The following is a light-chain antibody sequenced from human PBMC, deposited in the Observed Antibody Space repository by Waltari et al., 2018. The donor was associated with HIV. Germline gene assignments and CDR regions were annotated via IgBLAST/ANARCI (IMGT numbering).Light chain of an antibody. CDR1: SSNIGTNY. V-gene: IGLV1-51*02. CDR3: GTWDSSLSAGV. Sequence: QSVLTQPPSVSAAPGQKVTISCSGTSSNIGTNYVSWYQQLPGTAPKRLTDENNKRPSGLPDRFSGSKSGTSATLGITGLQTGDEADYYCGTWDSSLSAGVFGGGTKVTV. J-gene: IGLJ3*02. CDR2: ENN.